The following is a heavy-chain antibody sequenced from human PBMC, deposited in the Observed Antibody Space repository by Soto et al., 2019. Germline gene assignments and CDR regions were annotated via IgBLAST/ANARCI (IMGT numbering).Heavy chain of an antibody. CDR3: ARVAVWFGDYYHYGMDV. Sequence: GGSLRLSCAASGFTFSSYGMHWVRQAPGKGLEWVAVIWYDGRKTYYADSVKGRFTISRDNPKDTLYLQMNSLRAEDTAVYYCARVAVWFGDYYHYGMDVWGQGTTVTVSS. J-gene: IGHJ6*02. CDR1: GFTFSSYG. CDR2: IWYDGRKT. D-gene: IGHD3-10*01. V-gene: IGHV3-33*01.